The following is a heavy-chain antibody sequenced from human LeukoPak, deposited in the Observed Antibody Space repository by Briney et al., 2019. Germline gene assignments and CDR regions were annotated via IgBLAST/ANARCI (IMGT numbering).Heavy chain of an antibody. V-gene: IGHV3-74*01. CDR2: INSVGSSR. D-gene: IGHD3-22*01. J-gene: IGHJ4*02. CDR1: GFTFSNYW. CDR3: GRGGADSSDYSSLFDY. Sequence: PGGSLRLSCAASGFTFSNYWMSWVRQAPGKGLVWVSRINSVGSSRHYADSVKGRFTISRDNAKNTLHLQMTSLRAEDTAVYYCGRGGADSSDYSSLFDYWGRGILVTVSS.